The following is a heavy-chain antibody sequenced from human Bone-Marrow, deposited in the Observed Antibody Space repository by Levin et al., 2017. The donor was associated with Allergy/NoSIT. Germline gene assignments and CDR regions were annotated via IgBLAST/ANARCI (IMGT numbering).Heavy chain of an antibody. D-gene: IGHD6-19*01. V-gene: IGHV3-66*02. CDR3: SETAGWYGAGYFDS. CDR1: GFTVSSHY. Sequence: GESLKISCAASGFTVSSHYMNWVRQAPGKGLEWVSVIYSDGRTYYADSVKGRFTISRDNSKNTFYLQMNSLRPEDTAVYYCSETAGWYGAGYFDSWGQGTLVTVSS. CDR2: IYSDGRT. J-gene: IGHJ4*02.